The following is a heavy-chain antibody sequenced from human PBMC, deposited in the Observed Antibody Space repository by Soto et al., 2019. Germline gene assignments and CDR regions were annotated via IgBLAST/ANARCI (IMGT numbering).Heavy chain of an antibody. CDR1: GGSISSYY. V-gene: IGHV4-59*08. CDR3: ARQEMYSSGRFDY. CDR2: IYYSGST. J-gene: IGHJ4*02. Sequence: PSETLSLTCTVSGGSISSYYWSWIRQPPGKGLEWIGYIYYSGSTNYNPSLKSRVTISVDTSKNQFSLKLSSVTAADTAVYYCARQEMYSSGRFDYWGQGTLVTVSS. D-gene: IGHD6-19*01.